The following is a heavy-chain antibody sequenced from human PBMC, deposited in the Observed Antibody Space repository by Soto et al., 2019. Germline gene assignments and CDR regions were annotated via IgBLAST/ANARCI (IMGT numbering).Heavy chain of an antibody. V-gene: IGHV3-23*01. CDR2: ISGSDDST. J-gene: IGHJ4*02. CDR3: AKRSSPSTFAY. D-gene: IGHD6-6*01. CDR1: GFTFSSYA. Sequence: GGSLRLCCAASGFTFSSYAMSWVRQAPGKGLEWVSVISGSDDSTYYADSVKGRFTISRDNSKNTLYLQMNSLRAEDTAVYYCAKRSSPSTFAYWGQGTLVTVSS.